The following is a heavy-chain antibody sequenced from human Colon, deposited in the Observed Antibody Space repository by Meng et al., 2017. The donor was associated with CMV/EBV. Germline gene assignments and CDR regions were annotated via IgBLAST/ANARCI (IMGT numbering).Heavy chain of an antibody. V-gene: IGHV3-21*06. CDR1: GFTFSTFG. Sequence: GESLKISCAASGFTFSTFGMHWVRQAPGKGLEWVSSIVSSSTYIFYADSVKGRFTISRDHAKNLLYLQMNSLRAEDTGIYYCVRDTISGVVAFEYWGQGALVTVSS. D-gene: IGHD3-3*01. CDR2: IVSSSTYI. CDR3: VRDTISGVVAFEY. J-gene: IGHJ4*02.